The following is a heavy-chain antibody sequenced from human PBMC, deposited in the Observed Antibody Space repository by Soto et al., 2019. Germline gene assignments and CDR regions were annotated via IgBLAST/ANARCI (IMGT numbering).Heavy chain of an antibody. D-gene: IGHD6-13*01. CDR3: ARVPDSSRWSLPFDP. CDR1: GDSISRDY. J-gene: IGHJ5*02. CDR2: IYYSGST. Sequence: QVQLQESGPGLVKPSETLSLTCTVSGDSISRDYWNWIRQPPGKGLEWIGYIYYSGSTNYNPSLKSRVTISLDTSKNPFVLNLNSVPAADTAVYYCARVPDSSRWSLPFDPWGQGTLVTVSS. V-gene: IGHV4-59*01.